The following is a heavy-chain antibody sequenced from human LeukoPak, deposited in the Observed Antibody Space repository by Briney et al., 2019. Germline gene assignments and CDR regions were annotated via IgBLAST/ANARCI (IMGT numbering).Heavy chain of an antibody. CDR1: GGSISGSY. D-gene: IGHD4-17*01. V-gene: IGHV4-59*01. CDR2: MYNSGST. CDR3: ARGIESYGDYGY. Sequence: SETLSHTCTVSGGSISGSYWSWIRQPPGKGLEWIAYMYNSGSTNYNPSLKSRVTISIDTSKNQFSLKLSSLTAADTAIYYCARGIESYGDYGYWGQGTLVTVSS. J-gene: IGHJ4*02.